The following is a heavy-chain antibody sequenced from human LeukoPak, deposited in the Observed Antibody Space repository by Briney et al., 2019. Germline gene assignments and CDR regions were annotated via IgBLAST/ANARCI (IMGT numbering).Heavy chain of an antibody. CDR2: INHSGST. V-gene: IGHV4-34*01. Sequence: SSETLSLTCAVYGGSFSGYYWSWIRQPPGKGLEWIGEINHSGSTNYNLSLKSRVTISVDTSKNQFSLQLNSVTPEDTAVYYCARSASSAFDIWGQGTMVTISS. CDR3: ARSASSAFDI. CDR1: GGSFSGYY. D-gene: IGHD6-6*01. J-gene: IGHJ3*02.